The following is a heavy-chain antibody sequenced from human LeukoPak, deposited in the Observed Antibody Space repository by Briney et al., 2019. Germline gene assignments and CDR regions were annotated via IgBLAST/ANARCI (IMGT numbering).Heavy chain of an antibody. Sequence: GRSLRLSCAASGFTFSSYAMHWVRQAPGKGLEWVAVISYDGSNKYYADSVKGRFTISRDNSKNTLYLQMNSLRAEDTAVYYCARIDYSKNAFDIWGQGTMVTVSS. J-gene: IGHJ3*02. V-gene: IGHV3-30-3*01. CDR3: ARIDYSKNAFDI. CDR1: GFTFSSYA. D-gene: IGHD2-15*01. CDR2: ISYDGSNK.